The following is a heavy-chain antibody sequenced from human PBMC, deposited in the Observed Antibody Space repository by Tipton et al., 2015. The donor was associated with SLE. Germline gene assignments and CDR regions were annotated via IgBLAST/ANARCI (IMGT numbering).Heavy chain of an antibody. CDR1: GGSFSGYY. J-gene: IGHJ3*02. V-gene: IGHV4-34*01. CDR2: IYHSGST. D-gene: IGHD3-10*01. CDR3: ARGGRGGFDAFDI. Sequence: TLSLTCAVYGGSFSGYYWSWIRQPPGKGLEWIGSIYHSGSTYSNPSLKSRVTISVDTSKNQFSLKLSSVTAADTAVYYCARGGRGGFDAFDIWGQGTMVTVSS.